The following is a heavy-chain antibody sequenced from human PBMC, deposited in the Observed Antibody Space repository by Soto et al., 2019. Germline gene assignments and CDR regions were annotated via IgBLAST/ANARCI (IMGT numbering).Heavy chain of an antibody. V-gene: IGHV3-7*03. CDR2: ISKDGREE. CDR3: SRIPSPETRYSWFDS. J-gene: IGHJ5*01. D-gene: IGHD2-21*01. CDR1: GFIISDYW. Sequence: PGGSLRLSCAASGFIISDYWMSWVRQAPGKGMEWVADISKDGREEHFVDSVKGRFTMSIDNAKNSLSLFMHGLRAEDTAIYYCSRIPSPETRYSWFDSWGQGTLVTSPQ.